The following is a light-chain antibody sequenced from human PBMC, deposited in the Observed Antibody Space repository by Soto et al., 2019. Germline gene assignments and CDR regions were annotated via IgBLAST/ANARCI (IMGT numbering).Light chain of an antibody. CDR3: QQRNNWPPWT. V-gene: IGKV3-11*01. J-gene: IGKJ1*01. CDR1: QSVSYH. CDR2: DAS. Sequence: EIVLTQSPATLSLSPGERATLSCRASQSVSYHLAWYQQKPGQAPRLLIYDASNRATGIPARFSGSGSGTDFTLTISSLEPEYSAIYYCQQRNNWPPWTFGQGTKVEIK.